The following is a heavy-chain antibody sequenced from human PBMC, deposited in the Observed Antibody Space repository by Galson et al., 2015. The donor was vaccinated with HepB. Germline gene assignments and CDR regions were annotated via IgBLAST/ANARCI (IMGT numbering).Heavy chain of an antibody. CDR1: GFAFDDYA. J-gene: IGHJ4*02. CDR3: AKDRSNGRSFDYFDD. V-gene: IGHV3-9*01. CDR2: ITWNSGTI. Sequence: SLRLSCAASGFAFDDYAMHWVRQAPGKGLEWVSGITWNSGTIGYADSVKGRFTISRDNAKNSLYLQMNSLRAEDTALYYCAKDRSNGRSFDYFDDWGQGTLVTVSS. D-gene: IGHD1-26*01.